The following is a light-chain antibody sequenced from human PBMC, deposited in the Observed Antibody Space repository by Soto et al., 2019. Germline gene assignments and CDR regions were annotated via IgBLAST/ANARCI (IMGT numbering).Light chain of an antibody. CDR1: QSVSSN. Sequence: EIVMTQSPATLSVSPGERATLSCRASQSVSSNVVWYQQKPGQAPRVLIYGASTRATGIPARFSGSGSGTEFTLTISSLQSEDFVVYYCQQYNTWPTFGQGTKVEIK. J-gene: IGKJ1*01. V-gene: IGKV3-15*01. CDR3: QQYNTWPT. CDR2: GAS.